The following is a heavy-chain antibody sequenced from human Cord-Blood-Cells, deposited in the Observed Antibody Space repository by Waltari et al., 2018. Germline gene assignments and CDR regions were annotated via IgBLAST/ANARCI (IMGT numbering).Heavy chain of an antibody. V-gene: IGHV4-39*01. CDR3: ARRTLLRYVDY. J-gene: IGHJ4*02. CDR1: GGSIRSSSYY. Sequence: QLQLQESGPGLAKPSETLSLTCTVSGGSIRSSSYYWGWIRQPPGKGPEGVGSISYSGSTYYNPALKSRVTISVDTSKNQFSLKLSSVTAADTAVYYCARRTLLRYVDYWGQGTLVTVSS. D-gene: IGHD3-9*01. CDR2: ISYSGST.